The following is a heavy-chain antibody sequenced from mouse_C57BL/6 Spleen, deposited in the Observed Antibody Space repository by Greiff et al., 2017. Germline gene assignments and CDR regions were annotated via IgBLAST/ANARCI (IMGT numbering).Heavy chain of an antibody. D-gene: IGHD1-1*01. CDR1: GFNIKDYY. Sequence: EVQVVESGAELVKPGASVKLSCTASGFNIKDYYMHWVKQRTEQGLEWIGRIDPEDGETKYAPKFQGKATITADTSSNTAYLQLSSLTSEDTAVYYCARWAHYYGSSYDYAMDYWGQGTSVTVSS. CDR2: IDPEDGET. CDR3: ARWAHYYGSSYDYAMDY. J-gene: IGHJ4*01. V-gene: IGHV14-2*01.